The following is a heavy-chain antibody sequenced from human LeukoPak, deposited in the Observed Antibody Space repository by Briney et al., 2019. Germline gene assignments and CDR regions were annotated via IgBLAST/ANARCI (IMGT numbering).Heavy chain of an antibody. Sequence: GGSLRLSCTASKFTFSNYVMTWVRQAPGKGLEWVSAISISSTGTYYADSVNGRVSISRDDSKNTLYLQMNSLRVDATAVYYCAPWIVGGFSADYWGQGTLVTVSS. CDR1: KFTFSNYV. D-gene: IGHD1-26*01. CDR3: APWIVGGFSADY. V-gene: IGHV3-23*01. J-gene: IGHJ4*02. CDR2: ISISSTGT.